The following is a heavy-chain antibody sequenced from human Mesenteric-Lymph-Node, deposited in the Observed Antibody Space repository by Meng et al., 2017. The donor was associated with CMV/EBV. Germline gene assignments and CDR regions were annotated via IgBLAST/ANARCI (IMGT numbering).Heavy chain of an antibody. V-gene: IGHV4-34*01. CDR1: GGSFSGYY. CDR2: INHSGST. J-gene: IGHJ4*02. D-gene: IGHD3-16*01. CDR3: ARLGVTFGGDY. Sequence: GSLRLSCVVYGGSFSGYYWSWIRQPPGKGLEWIGEINHSGSTNYNPSPKSRVTISLDTSKNQFSLKLSSVTAADTAVYYCARLGVTFGGDYWGQGTLVTVSS.